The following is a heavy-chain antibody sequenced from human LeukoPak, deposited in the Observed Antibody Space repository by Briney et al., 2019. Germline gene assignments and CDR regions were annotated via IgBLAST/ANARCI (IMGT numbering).Heavy chain of an antibody. V-gene: IGHV3-30*07. Sequence: TGGSLRLSCAASGFTFSSYAMHWVRQAPGKGLEWVAVISHDGSNKYYADSVKGRFAIFRDNTKNTVYLQMNSLRPEDTAIYYCGTLGVMWEVDYWGRGALVTVSS. CDR3: GTLGVMWEVDY. CDR1: GFTFSSYA. J-gene: IGHJ4*02. CDR2: ISHDGSNK. D-gene: IGHD1-26*01.